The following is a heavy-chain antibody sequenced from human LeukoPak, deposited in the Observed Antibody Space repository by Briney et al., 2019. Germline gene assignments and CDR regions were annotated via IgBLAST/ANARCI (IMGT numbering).Heavy chain of an antibody. J-gene: IGHJ5*02. CDR1: GFTFTSHW. Sequence: GGSLRLSCAASGFTFTSHWIHWVRQVPGKGLFWVSVISTDGSISGYADSVKGRFTISRDNAKNTVYLQMNSLRAEDTAVYYCARDHSRVFGAFMSWWFDLWAEGNLVTVSS. V-gene: IGHV3-74*01. D-gene: IGHD3-3*01. CDR3: ARDHSRVFGAFMSWWFDL. CDR2: ISTDGSIS.